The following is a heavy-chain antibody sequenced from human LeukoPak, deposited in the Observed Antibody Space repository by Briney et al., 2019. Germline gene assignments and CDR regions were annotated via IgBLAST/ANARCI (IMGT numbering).Heavy chain of an antibody. Sequence: QTGGSLRLSCAASGFTFSSYSMNWVRQAPGKGLEWVSYISSSSSTIYYADSVKGRCTIARDNAKNSLYLPMNSLRAEDTAVYYCERGLDGYNFSYYYYMDVWGKGTTVTVSS. D-gene: IGHD5-24*01. CDR3: ERGLDGYNFSYYYYMDV. V-gene: IGHV3-48*01. J-gene: IGHJ6*03. CDR2: ISSSSSTI. CDR1: GFTFSSYS.